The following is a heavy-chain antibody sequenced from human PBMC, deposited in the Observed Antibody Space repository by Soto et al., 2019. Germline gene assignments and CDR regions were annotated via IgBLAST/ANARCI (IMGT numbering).Heavy chain of an antibody. Sequence: PSETLSLTCAVSGGSISRYYWSWIRQPAGKGLEWIGRIYSSGSTNYNPSLKSRVTMSVEMSKNQFSLKMSSVTAADTAVYYCARDGALSGGMDAWGHGTTVTVSS. CDR2: IYSSGST. J-gene: IGHJ6*02. D-gene: IGHD3-10*01. V-gene: IGHV4-4*07. CDR3: ARDGALSGGMDA. CDR1: GGSISRYY.